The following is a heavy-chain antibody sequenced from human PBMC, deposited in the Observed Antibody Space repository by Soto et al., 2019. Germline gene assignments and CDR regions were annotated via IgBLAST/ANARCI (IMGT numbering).Heavy chain of an antibody. Sequence: QVQLVESGGGLVKPGGSLRLSCAASGFTFSDYYMSWIRQAPGKELEWVSYISSSGSTIYYGDSVKGRFTISRDNAKNSLSLQMNSLRSEDTDVYYCARGRYNYGKYYFDYWGQGAMVTVSS. CDR3: ARGRYNYGKYYFDY. D-gene: IGHD5-18*01. J-gene: IGHJ4*02. CDR1: GFTFSDYY. CDR2: ISSSGSTI. V-gene: IGHV3-11*01.